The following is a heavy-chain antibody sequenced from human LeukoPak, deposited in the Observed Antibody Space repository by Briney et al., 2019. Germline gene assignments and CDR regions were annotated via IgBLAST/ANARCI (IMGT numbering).Heavy chain of an antibody. J-gene: IGHJ5*02. V-gene: IGHV4-30-2*01. Sequence: SETLSLTCTVSGGSISSGGYYWSWIRQPPGKGLEWIGYIYHSGSTYYNPSLKSRVTISVDTSKNQFSLKLSSVTAADTAVYYCARRGGDTARLATRDWFDPWGQGTLVTVSS. CDR2: IYHSGST. CDR3: ARRGGDTARLATRDWFDP. CDR1: GGSISSGGYY. D-gene: IGHD5-18*01.